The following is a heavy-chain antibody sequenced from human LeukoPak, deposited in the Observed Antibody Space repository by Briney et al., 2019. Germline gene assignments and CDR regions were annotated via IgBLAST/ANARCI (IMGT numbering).Heavy chain of an antibody. CDR2: IYSGGST. V-gene: IGHV3-53*01. D-gene: IGHD4-17*01. J-gene: IGHJ4*02. CDR1: GFTVSSNY. Sequence: GGSLRLSCAASGFTVSSNYMSWVRQAPGKGLEWVSIIYSGGSTNYADSVKGRFTISRDNAKNSLYLQMNSLRAEDTAVYYCARGEKSDYGSFDNWGQGTLVTVSS. CDR3: ARGEKSDYGSFDN.